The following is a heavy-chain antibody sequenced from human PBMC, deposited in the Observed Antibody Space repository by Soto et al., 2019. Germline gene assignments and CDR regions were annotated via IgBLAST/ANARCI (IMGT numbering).Heavy chain of an antibody. CDR1: GGSLSSSRYY. Sequence: SETLSLTCTVSGGSLSSSRYYWGWIRQPPGKGLEWIGSIYYSGSTYYNPSLKSRVTISVETSKNQFSLKLSSVTAADTAVYDCARHVLRYYYYSRGQVVYWGQGTLVNVSS. CDR2: IYYSGST. V-gene: IGHV4-39*01. J-gene: IGHJ4*02. D-gene: IGHD3-22*01. CDR3: ARHVLRYYYYSRGQVVY.